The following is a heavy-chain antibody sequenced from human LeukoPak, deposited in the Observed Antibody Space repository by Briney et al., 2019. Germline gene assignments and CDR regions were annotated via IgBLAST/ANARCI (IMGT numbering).Heavy chain of an antibody. CDR3: AKDGCSVAQPRYYFDY. CDR2: ISSSSSYI. D-gene: IGHD3-10*02. Sequence: GGSLRLSCPASGFTFSSYSMNWVRQAAGKGREWVSSISSSSSYISYAHSVKGRFAIARDNATNSLYLQMNSLRAEDTGVYYCAKDGCSVAQPRYYFDYWGQGTLVTVSS. V-gene: IGHV3-21*04. J-gene: IGHJ4*02. CDR1: GFTFSSYS.